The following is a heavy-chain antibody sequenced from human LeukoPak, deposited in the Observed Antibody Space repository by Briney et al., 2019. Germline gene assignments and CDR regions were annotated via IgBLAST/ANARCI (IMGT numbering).Heavy chain of an antibody. CDR3: ARVYSNYDEAQFDP. CDR2: IYYSGST. D-gene: IGHD4-11*01. J-gene: IGHJ5*02. Sequence: SETLSLTCTVSGGSISSYYWSWIRQHPGKGLEWIGYIYYSGSTYYNPSLKSRVTISVDTSKNQFSLKLSSVTAADTAVYYCARVYSNYDEAQFDPWGQGTLVTVSS. V-gene: IGHV4-59*06. CDR1: GGSISSYY.